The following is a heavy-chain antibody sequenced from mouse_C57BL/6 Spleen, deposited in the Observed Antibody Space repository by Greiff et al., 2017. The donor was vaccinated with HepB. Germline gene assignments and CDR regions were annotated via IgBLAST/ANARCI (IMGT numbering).Heavy chain of an antibody. CDR2: IDPSDSYT. CDR3: ARHYYGSSSDV. Sequence: VQLQQSGAELVKPGASVKLSCKASGYTFTSYWMQWVKQRPGQGLEWIGEIDPSDSYTNYNQKFKGKATLTVDTSSSTAYMQLSSLTSEDSAVYYCARHYYGSSSDVWGTGTTVTVSS. D-gene: IGHD1-1*01. CDR1: GYTFTSYW. J-gene: IGHJ1*03. V-gene: IGHV1-50*01.